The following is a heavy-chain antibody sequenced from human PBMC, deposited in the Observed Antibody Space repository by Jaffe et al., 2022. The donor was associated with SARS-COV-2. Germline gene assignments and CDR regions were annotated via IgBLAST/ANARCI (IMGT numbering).Heavy chain of an antibody. CDR2: IYSGGST. CDR1: EFTVSSNY. CDR3: ARAKTYEVTGYYSGRFVAVSYFDY. V-gene: IGHV3-66*01. Sequence: EVQLVESGGGLVQPGGSLRLSCAASEFTVSSNYMSWVRQAPGKGLEWVSVIYSGGSTYYADSVKGRFTISRDNSKNTLYLQMNSLRAEDTAVYYCARAKTYEVTGYYSGRFVAVSYFDYWGQGTLVTVSS. J-gene: IGHJ4*02. D-gene: IGHD3-9*01.